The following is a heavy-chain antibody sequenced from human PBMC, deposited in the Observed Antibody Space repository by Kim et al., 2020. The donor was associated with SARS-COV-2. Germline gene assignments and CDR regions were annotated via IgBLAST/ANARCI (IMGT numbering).Heavy chain of an antibody. V-gene: IGHV1-18*01. CDR2: ISAYNGNT. CDR3: ARGRNCSGGSCYSDY. Sequence: ASVKVSCKASGYTFTSYGISWVRQAPGQGLEWRGWISAYNGNTNYAQKLQGRVTMTTDTSTSTAYMELRSLRCDDTAVYYCARGRNCSGGSCYSDYWGQGTLVNVSS. CDR1: GYTFTSYG. D-gene: IGHD2-15*01. J-gene: IGHJ4*02.